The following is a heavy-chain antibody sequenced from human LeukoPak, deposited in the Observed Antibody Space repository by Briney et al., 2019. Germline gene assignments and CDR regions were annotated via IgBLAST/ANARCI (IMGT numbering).Heavy chain of an antibody. V-gene: IGHV3-23*01. CDR2: FSGSGGST. CDR1: GFTFSSYA. D-gene: IGHD6-13*01. J-gene: IGHJ4*02. CDR3: ARFIAAPYYFDY. Sequence: PGGSLRLSCAASGFTFSSYAMSWVRQAPGKGLECISGFSGSGGSTYYADSVKGRFTISRDNSKNTLYLQMNSLRTEDTAVYYCARFIAAPYYFDYWGRGTLVTVSS.